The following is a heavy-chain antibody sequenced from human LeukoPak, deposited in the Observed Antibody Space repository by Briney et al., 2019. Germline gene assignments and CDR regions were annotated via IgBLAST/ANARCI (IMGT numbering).Heavy chain of an antibody. CDR1: GGTFSSYG. CDR3: ARDFREGDAFDI. Sequence: SAKVSCKASGGTFSSYGIGWVRQAPGQGLEWMGGIIPVFGRTNYAQKFLGRVTISADSTNTAYMELSSLRSEDTAVYYCARDFREGDAFDIWGQGTMVTVSS. CDR2: IIPVFGRT. V-gene: IGHV1-69*13. J-gene: IGHJ3*02.